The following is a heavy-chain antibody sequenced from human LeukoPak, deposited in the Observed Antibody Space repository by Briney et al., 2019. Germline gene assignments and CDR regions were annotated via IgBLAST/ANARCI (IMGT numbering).Heavy chain of an antibody. V-gene: IGHV3-30-3*01. CDR3: AVGLYDSSGYSQFDY. D-gene: IGHD3-22*01. J-gene: IGHJ4*02. CDR1: GFTFSSYA. CDR2: ISYDGSNK. Sequence: GRSLRLSCAASGFTFSSYAMHWVRQAPGKGLEWVAVISYDGSNKYYADSVKGRFTISRDNSKNTLYLQMNSLRAEDTAVYYCAVGLYDSSGYSQFDYWGQGTLVTVSS.